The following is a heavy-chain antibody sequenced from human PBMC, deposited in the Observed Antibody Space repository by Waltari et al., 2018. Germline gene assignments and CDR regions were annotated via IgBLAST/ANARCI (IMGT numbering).Heavy chain of an antibody. CDR3: ARVPTKVVRGVMGWFDP. Sequence: QVQLQESGPGLVKPSETLSLTCTVSGGSISSYYWSWIRQPPGKGLEWIGYIYYSGSTNYNPSLKSRVTISVDTSKNQFSLKLSSVTAADTAVYYCARVPTKVVRGVMGWFDPWGQGTLVTVSS. CDR2: IYYSGST. CDR1: GGSISSYY. V-gene: IGHV4-59*01. D-gene: IGHD3-10*01. J-gene: IGHJ5*02.